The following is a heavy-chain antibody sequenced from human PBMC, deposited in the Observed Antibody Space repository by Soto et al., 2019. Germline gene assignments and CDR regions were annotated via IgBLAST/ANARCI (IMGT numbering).Heavy chain of an antibody. CDR1: GFTFSSYA. Sequence: QVQLVESGGGVVQPGRSLRLSCAASGFTFSSYAMHWVRQAPAKGLEWVAVISYDGSNKYYADSVKGRFTISRDNSKNTLYLQMNSLRAEDTAVYYCARSNHQLVFYYYYGMDVWGQGTTVTVSS. CDR2: ISYDGSNK. D-gene: IGHD6-6*01. CDR3: ARSNHQLVFYYYYGMDV. J-gene: IGHJ6*02. V-gene: IGHV3-30-3*01.